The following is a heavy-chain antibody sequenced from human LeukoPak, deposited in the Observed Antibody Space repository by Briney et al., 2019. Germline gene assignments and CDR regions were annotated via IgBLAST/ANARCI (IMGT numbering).Heavy chain of an antibody. J-gene: IGHJ1*01. CDR2: INHSGST. CDR1: GGSFSGYY. CDR3: ARTLGYCSSTSCYFAEYFQH. D-gene: IGHD2-2*01. V-gene: IGHV4-34*01. Sequence: PSETLSLTCAVYGGSFSGYYWSWIRQPPGKGLEWIGEINHSGSTNYNPSLKSRFTISVDTSKNQFSLKLSSVTAADTAVYYCARTLGYCSSTSCYFAEYFQHWGQGTLVTVSS.